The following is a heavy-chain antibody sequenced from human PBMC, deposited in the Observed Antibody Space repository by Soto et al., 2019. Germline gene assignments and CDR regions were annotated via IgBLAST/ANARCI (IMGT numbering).Heavy chain of an antibody. V-gene: IGHV1-69*01. D-gene: IGHD2-15*01. J-gene: IGHJ3*01. CDR2: IIPIFGAS. CDR1: GGTFSTSG. Sequence: QVHLVQSGAEMKKPGSSVRVSCEASGGTFSTSGFGWVRQAPGQGLEWMGGIIPIFGASNYAPKFQGRIRRSADESTATSYLQMSGLKSADTATYYRPLDPRSGGAHDAFDVWGRGTLIIVSS. CDR3: PLDPRSGGAHDAFDV.